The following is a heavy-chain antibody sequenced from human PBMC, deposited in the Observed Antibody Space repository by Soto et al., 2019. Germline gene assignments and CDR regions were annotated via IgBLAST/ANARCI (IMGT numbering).Heavy chain of an antibody. CDR3: ARGGSSGYYIGYGMDV. D-gene: IGHD3-22*01. CDR2: INPNSGGT. J-gene: IGHJ6*02. CDR1: GYTCTGYY. Sequence: TSVKGSCKASGYTCTGYYMHWVRQAPGQGLEWMGWINPNSGGTNYAQKFQGWVTMTRDTSISTAYMELSRLRSDDTAVYYCARGGSSGYYIGYGMDVWGQGTTVTVSS. V-gene: IGHV1-2*04.